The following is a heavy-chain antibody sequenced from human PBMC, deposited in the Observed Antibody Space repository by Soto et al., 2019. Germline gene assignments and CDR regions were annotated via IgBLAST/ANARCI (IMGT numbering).Heavy chain of an antibody. CDR1: GFSFVNYA. J-gene: IGHJ3*01. CDR3: TRDPNGDYVGAFDF. Sequence: EVQLLESGGGLVQPGGSLRLSCAASGFSFVNYAMNWVRQAPGKGLEWVSGLSGSGTSTYYADSVKGRFTISRDNSRDTLFLQMNSLRAEDTAIYYCTRDPNGDYVGAFDFWGQGTMVTVSS. V-gene: IGHV3-23*01. D-gene: IGHD4-17*01. CDR2: LSGSGTST.